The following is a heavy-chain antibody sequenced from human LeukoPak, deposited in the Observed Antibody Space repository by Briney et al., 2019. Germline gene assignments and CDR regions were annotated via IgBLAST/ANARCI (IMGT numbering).Heavy chain of an antibody. CDR2: INHSGST. CDR1: GGSFSGYY. J-gene: IGHJ4*02. D-gene: IGHD2-8*01. CDR3: ARSLMVYARSLYDY. V-gene: IGHV4-34*01. Sequence: PSETLSLTCAVYGGSFSGYYWSWIRQPPGKGLEWIGEINHSGSTNYNPSLKSRVTISVDTSKNQFSLKLSSVTAADTAVYYCARSLMVYARSLYDYWGQGTLVTVSS.